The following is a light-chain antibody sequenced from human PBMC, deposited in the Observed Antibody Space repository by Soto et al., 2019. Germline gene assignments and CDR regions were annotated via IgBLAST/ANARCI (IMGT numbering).Light chain of an antibody. Sequence: QSALTQPASVSGSPGQSITISCTGTNIDVGRYDYVSWYQQYPGKAPKLMIYGVSNRPSGVSNRFSGSKFGNTASLTISGLQADDEAVYYCNSYAGSSYVFGTGTKLTVL. V-gene: IGLV2-14*01. CDR3: NSYAGSSYV. CDR2: GVS. J-gene: IGLJ1*01. CDR1: NIDVGRYDY.